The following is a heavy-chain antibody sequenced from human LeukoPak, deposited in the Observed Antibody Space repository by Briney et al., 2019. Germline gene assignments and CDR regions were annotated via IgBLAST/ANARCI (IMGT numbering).Heavy chain of an antibody. V-gene: IGHV3-30-3*01. J-gene: IGHJ5*02. CDR1: GFTFSEYN. CDR2: ISYDGSNK. D-gene: IGHD6-13*01. CDR3: ARDWGWATIAAAGTGGFDP. Sequence: GGSLRLSCAASGFTFSEYNMSWIRQAPGKGLEWVAVISYDGSNKYYADSVKGRFTISRDNSKNTLYLQMNSLRAEDTAVYYCARDWGWATIAAAGTGGFDPWGQGTLVTVSS.